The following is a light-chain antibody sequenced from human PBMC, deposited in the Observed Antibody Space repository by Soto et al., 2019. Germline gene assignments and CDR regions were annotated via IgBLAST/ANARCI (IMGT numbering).Light chain of an antibody. V-gene: IGKV3-20*01. J-gene: IGKJ2*01. CDR2: GAS. Sequence: EIVLTQSPGTLSLSPGERATLSCRASQSVSSSYLAWYQQRPGQAPRLLIYGASSRATCIPDRFSGSGCGTDFTVTISRLEPEDYAVYYCQHYGSSLYTFGQGTKLEIK. CDR1: QSVSSSY. CDR3: QHYGSSLYT.